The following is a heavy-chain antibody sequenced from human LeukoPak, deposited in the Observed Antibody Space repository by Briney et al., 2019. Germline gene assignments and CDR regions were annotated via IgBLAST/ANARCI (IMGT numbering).Heavy chain of an antibody. J-gene: IGHJ4*02. V-gene: IGHV1-46*01. CDR2: INPSGGST. Sequence: ASVKVSCKASGGTFSSYAISWVRQAPGQGLEWMGIINPSGGSTSYAQKFQGRVTMTRDTSTSTVYMELSSLRSEDTAVYYCARDHRMYGGNSGYFDYWGQGTLVTVSS. CDR1: GGTFSSYA. CDR3: ARDHRMYGGNSGYFDY. D-gene: IGHD4-23*01.